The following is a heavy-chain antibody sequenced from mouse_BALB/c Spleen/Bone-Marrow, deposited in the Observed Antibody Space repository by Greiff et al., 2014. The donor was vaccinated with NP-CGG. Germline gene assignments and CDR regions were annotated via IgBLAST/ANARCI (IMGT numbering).Heavy chain of an antibody. CDR2: INSNGGTS. D-gene: IGHD2-13*01. CDR3: ARGLYYVAYGPGFAY. V-gene: IGHV5-6-3*01. CDR1: GFTFSNYG. J-gene: IGHJ3*01. Sequence: EVMLVESGGGLVQPGGSLILSCAASGFTFSNYGMSWVRQTPDKRLDLVATINSNGGTSYYPDSVKGRFTISRDNAKNTLYLQMSSLKSEDTAMYFCARGLYYVAYGPGFAYWGQGTLVTVSA.